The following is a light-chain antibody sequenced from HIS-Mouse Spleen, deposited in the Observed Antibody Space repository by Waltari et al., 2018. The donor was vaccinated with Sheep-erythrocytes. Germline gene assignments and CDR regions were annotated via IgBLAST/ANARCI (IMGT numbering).Light chain of an antibody. J-gene: IGLJ1*01. CDR2: DVS. CDR3: CSYAGSYNHV. Sequence: QSALTQPRSVSGSPGQSVTISCTGTSSDVGGYNYVSWYQQHPGKAPKHMIYDVSKRPSGVPDRFSGAKSGNTASLNISGLQAEDEADYYCCSYAGSYNHVFATGTKVTVL. V-gene: IGLV2-11*01. CDR1: SSDVGGYNY.